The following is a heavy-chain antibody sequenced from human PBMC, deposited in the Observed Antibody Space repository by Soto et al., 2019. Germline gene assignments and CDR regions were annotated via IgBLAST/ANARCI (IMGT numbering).Heavy chain of an antibody. V-gene: IGHV3-30*02. D-gene: IGHD1-26*01. CDR3: ARDGVGATTFFGFLDY. J-gene: IGHJ4*02. CDR2: IRFDGSDE. CDR1: ASIFKGHG. Sequence: QVQLVESGGGVVQTGGSLRLSCAASASIFKGHGMHWVRQAPGKGLEWVAIIRFDGSDEHYGDSVEGRFTISRDNSNNMLYLQMNSLRAEDTAVYYCARDGVGATTFFGFLDYWGQGTLVTVSS.